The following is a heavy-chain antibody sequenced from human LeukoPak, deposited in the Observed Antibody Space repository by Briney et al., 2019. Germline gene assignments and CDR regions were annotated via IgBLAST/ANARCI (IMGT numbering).Heavy chain of an antibody. J-gene: IGHJ4*02. CDR2: ISYDGSNK. CDR1: GFTFSSYG. Sequence: PGGSLRLSCAASGFTFSSYGMHWVRKAPGKGLEWVAVISYDGSNKYYADSVKGRFTISRDNSKNTLYLQMNSLRAEDTAVYYCAKNLGSSWFPDWGQGTLVTVSS. V-gene: IGHV3-30*18. D-gene: IGHD6-13*01. CDR3: AKNLGSSWFPD.